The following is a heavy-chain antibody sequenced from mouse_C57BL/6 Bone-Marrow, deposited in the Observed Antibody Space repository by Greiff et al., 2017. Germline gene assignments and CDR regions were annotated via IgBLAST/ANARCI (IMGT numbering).Heavy chain of an antibody. D-gene: IGHD1-1*01. CDR2: FHPYNDDT. V-gene: IGHV1-47*01. CDR1: GFTFTTYP. CDR3: ARGDYGSSYGGPWFAY. Sequence: VQLQQSGAELVKPGASVKMSCTASGFTFTTYPIEWMKQNPGKSLEWIGNFHPYNDDTKYNEKFKGKATLTVERSSTTVYLELSRLTSGDSAFYYWARGDYGSSYGGPWFAYWGQGTLVTVSA. J-gene: IGHJ3*01.